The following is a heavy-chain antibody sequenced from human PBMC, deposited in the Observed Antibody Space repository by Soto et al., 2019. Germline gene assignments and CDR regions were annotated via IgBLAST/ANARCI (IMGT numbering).Heavy chain of an antibody. J-gene: IGHJ4*02. CDR2: IYYSGST. CDR3: ARVRYCSGGSCYFSLDY. V-gene: IGHV4-61*01. CDR1: GGSVSSGSYY. Sequence: ETLSLTCTVSGGSVSSGSYYWSWIRQPPGKGLEWIGYIYYSGSTNYNPSLKSRVTISVDTSKNQFSLKLSSVTAADTAVYYCARVRYCSGGSCYFSLDYWGQGTLVTVSS. D-gene: IGHD2-15*01.